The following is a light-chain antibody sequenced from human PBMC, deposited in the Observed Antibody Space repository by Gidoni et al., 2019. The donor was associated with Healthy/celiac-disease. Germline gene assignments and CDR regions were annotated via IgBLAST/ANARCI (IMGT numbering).Light chain of an antibody. CDR1: QGIRTD. CDR3: LQDYNYPPT. Sequence: AIQITQSPSSLSASVGDRVTITCRASQGIRTDLGWYQQKPGKAPKLLIYAASSLQSGVPSRFSGSGSGTDFTLTISSLQPEDFATYYCLQDYNYPPTFGQGTKVEIK. V-gene: IGKV1-6*01. CDR2: AAS. J-gene: IGKJ1*01.